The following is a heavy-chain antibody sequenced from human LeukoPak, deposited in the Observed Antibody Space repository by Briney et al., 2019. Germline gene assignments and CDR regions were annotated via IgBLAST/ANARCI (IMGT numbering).Heavy chain of an antibody. CDR1: GYTFTGYY. J-gene: IGHJ5*02. V-gene: IGHV1-2*02. CDR2: INPNSGGT. D-gene: IGHD3-10*01. CDR3: ARGITMVRGGIGVLVGP. Sequence: ASVKVSCKASGYTFTGYYMHWVRQAPGQGLEWMGWINPNSGGTNYAQKFQGRVTMTRDTSISTAYMELSRLRSDDTAVYYCARGITMVRGGIGVLVGPRGQGTLVTVSS.